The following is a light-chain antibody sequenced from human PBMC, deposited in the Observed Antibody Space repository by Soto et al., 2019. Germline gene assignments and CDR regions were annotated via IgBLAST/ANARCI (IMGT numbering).Light chain of an antibody. Sequence: QLVLTQPPSASASLGASVTLTCTLSSGYSNYKVDGYQQRPGKGPRFVMRVGTGGIVGSKGDGIPDRFSVLGSGLNRYLTIKNIQEEDESDYHCGADHGSGSNFVRVFGGGTKLTVL. CDR3: GADHGSGSNFVRV. CDR2: VGTGGIVG. CDR1: SGYSNYK. J-gene: IGLJ2*01. V-gene: IGLV9-49*01.